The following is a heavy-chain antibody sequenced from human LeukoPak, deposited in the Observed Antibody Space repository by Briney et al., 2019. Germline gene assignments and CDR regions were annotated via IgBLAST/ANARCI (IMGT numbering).Heavy chain of an antibody. D-gene: IGHD2-2*01. CDR2: ISSSGSTI. Sequence: GGSLRLSCAASGFTFSSYEMNWVRQAPGKGLEWVSYISSSGSTIYYADSVKGRFTISRDNAKNSLYLQMNSLRAEDTAVYYCASLRPDCSSNSCLNGVDVWGQGTTVNVSS. CDR1: GFTFSSYE. V-gene: IGHV3-48*03. J-gene: IGHJ6*02. CDR3: ASLRPDCSSNSCLNGVDV.